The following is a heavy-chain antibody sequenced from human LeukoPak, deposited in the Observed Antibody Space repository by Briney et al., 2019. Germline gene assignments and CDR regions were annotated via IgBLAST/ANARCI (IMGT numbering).Heavy chain of an antibody. CDR1: GGSISSYY. CDR3: ARAYGSGSYFDY. D-gene: IGHD3-10*01. V-gene: IGHV4-59*12. Sequence: SETLSLTCTVSGGSISSYYWSWIRQPPGKGLEWIGYIYYSGSTSYNPSLKSRVTISVDTSKNQFSLKLSSVTAADTAVYYCARAYGSGSYFDYWGQGTLVTVSS. CDR2: IYYSGST. J-gene: IGHJ4*02.